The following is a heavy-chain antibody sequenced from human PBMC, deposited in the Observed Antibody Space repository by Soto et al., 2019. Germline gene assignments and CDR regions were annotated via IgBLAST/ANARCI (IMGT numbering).Heavy chain of an antibody. CDR1: GGTFSSYA. CDR3: ARASSPYYYDSSGYSGLYDFDY. J-gene: IGHJ4*02. Sequence: QVQLVQSGAEVKKPGSSVKVSCKASGGTFSSYAISWVRQAPGQGLEWMGGIIPIFGTANYAQKFQGRVTITADESTSTAYMELSSLRSEDTAVYYCARASSPYYYDSSGYSGLYDFDYWGQGTLVTVSS. CDR2: IIPIFGTA. V-gene: IGHV1-69*01. D-gene: IGHD3-22*01.